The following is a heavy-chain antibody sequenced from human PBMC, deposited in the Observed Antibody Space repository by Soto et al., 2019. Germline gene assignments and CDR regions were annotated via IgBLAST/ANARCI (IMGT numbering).Heavy chain of an antibody. D-gene: IGHD6-19*01. J-gene: IGHJ3*02. CDR3: AKESLFSGWYVGDALDI. CDR2: ISGSDGST. CDR1: CFTFSTYA. V-gene: IGHV3-23*01. Sequence: EVQLLESGGGLVQPGGSLRLSCVASCFTFSTYAMNWVRQAPGKGLEWVSAISGSDGSTYYADSVKGRFTISRDNSKNTLYLQMRSLRAEDTTVYYCAKESLFSGWYVGDALDIWGQGTMVTVSS.